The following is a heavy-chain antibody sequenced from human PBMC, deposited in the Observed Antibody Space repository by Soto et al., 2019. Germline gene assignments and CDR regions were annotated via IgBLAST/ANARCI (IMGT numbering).Heavy chain of an antibody. Sequence: EVQLLESGGGLVQPGGSLRLSCTASGFLFSSYAMSWVRQAPGKGLEWVSALTDSGGSTYYVDSVKGRLTISRDNSKNTLYLQMNSLRAEDTAVYFCAKGSRSSSYYLDYWGQGTLVTVSS. V-gene: IGHV3-23*01. CDR1: GFLFSSYA. J-gene: IGHJ4*02. CDR2: LTDSGGST. D-gene: IGHD6-6*01. CDR3: AKGSRSSSYYLDY.